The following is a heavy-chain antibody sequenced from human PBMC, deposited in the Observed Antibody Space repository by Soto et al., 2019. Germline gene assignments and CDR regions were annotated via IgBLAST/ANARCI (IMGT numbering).Heavy chain of an antibody. CDR3: ARDAARTGVYYYHGMDV. CDR1: GYTFTGYY. CDR2: INPNSGGT. Sequence: ASVKVSCKASGYTFTGYYMHWVRQAPGQGLEWMGWINPNSGGTNYAQKFQGWATMTRDTSISTAYMELSRLRSDDTAVYYCARDAARTGVYYYHGMDVWGQGTTVTVSS. J-gene: IGHJ6*02. D-gene: IGHD6-6*01. V-gene: IGHV1-2*04.